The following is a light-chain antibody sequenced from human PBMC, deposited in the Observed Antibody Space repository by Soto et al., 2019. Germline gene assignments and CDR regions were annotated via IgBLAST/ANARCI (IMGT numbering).Light chain of an antibody. Sequence: QSALTQPASMSGSPRQSITISCTGTSSDVGSYYPVSWFQQHPGKAPKLIIYEVNKRPSGVSDRFSGSKSGNTASLTISGLQAADEAEYYCCSYAGDTTFFVFGTGTKVTVL. CDR1: SSDVGSYYP. J-gene: IGLJ1*01. V-gene: IGLV2-23*02. CDR2: EVN. CDR3: CSYAGDTTFFV.